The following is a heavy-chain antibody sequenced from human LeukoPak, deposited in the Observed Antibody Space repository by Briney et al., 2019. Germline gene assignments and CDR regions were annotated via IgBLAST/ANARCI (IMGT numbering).Heavy chain of an antibody. Sequence: GGSLRLSCAASGFTLSSYAMSWVRQAPGKGLEWVSAISGSGGSTYYADSVKGRFTISRDNSKNTLYLQMNSLRAEDTAVYYCAKDIFDWLSPHDYWGQGTLVTVSS. J-gene: IGHJ4*02. CDR2: ISGSGGST. CDR3: AKDIFDWLSPHDY. D-gene: IGHD3-9*01. V-gene: IGHV3-23*01. CDR1: GFTLSSYA.